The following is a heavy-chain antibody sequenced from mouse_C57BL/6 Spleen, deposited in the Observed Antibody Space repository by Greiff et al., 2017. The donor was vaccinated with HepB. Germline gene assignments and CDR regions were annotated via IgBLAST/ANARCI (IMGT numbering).Heavy chain of an antibody. CDR3: ARYGTDY. J-gene: IGHJ2*01. CDR2: ISSGSRTI. D-gene: IGHD1-1*02. Sequence: EVKLVESGGGLVKPGGSLKLSCAASGFPFRDYGMNWVRKAPEKGLEGVAYISSGSRTIYYADTVKGRFTISRDNAKNTLFLQMTSLRSEDTAMYYCARYGTDYWGQGTTLTVSS. V-gene: IGHV5-17*01. CDR1: GFPFRDYG.